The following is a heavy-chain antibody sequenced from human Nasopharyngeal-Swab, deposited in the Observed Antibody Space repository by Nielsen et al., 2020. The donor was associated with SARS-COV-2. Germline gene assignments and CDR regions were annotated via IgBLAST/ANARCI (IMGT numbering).Heavy chain of an antibody. CDR3: ARVRDRDYDFWSGYYGNTYYRDGMDV. J-gene: IGHJ6*02. V-gene: IGHV3-21*01. CDR2: ISSSSSYI. CDR1: GFTFSSYS. Sequence: GESLKISCAASGFTFSSYSMNWVRQAPGKGLEWVSSISSSSSYIYYADSVKGRFTISRDNAKNSLYLQMNSLRAEDTAEYYCARVRDRDYDFWSGYYGNTYYRDGMDVWGQGTTVTVSS. D-gene: IGHD3-3*01.